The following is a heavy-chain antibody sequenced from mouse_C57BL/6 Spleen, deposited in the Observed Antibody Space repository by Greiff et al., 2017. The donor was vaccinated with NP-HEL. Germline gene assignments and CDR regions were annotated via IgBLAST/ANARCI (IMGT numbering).Heavy chain of an antibody. J-gene: IGHJ2*01. Sequence: VQLQESGPELVKPGASVKISCKASGYAFSSSWMNWVKQRPGKGLEWIGRIYPGDGDTNYNGKFKGKATLTADKSSSTAYMQLSSLTSEDSAVYFCAREGGLLPIDYWGQGTTLTVSS. CDR3: AREGGLLPIDY. CDR1: GYAFSSSW. V-gene: IGHV1-82*01. CDR2: IYPGDGDT. D-gene: IGHD2-1*01.